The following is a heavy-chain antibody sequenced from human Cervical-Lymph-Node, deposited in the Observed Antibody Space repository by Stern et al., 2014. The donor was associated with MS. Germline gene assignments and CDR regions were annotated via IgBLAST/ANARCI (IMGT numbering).Heavy chain of an antibody. Sequence: QVTLRESGPTLVKPTQTLTLTCTFSGFSLNTNGVGVGWIRQPPGKALEWLALIYWGDEKRYKPSLKNRLTITKDTSKTQVVLTVTSLDPVDTATYYCAHVDRSLVTPFDYWGQGTLVTVSS. CDR3: AHVDRSLVTPFDY. D-gene: IGHD5-18*01. J-gene: IGHJ4*02. V-gene: IGHV2-5*02. CDR2: IYWGDEK. CDR1: GFSLNTNGVG.